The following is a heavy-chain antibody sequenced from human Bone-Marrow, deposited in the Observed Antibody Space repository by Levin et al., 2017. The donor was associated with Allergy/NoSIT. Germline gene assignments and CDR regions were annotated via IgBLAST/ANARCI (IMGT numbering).Heavy chain of an antibody. J-gene: IGHJ4*02. V-gene: IGHV6-1*01. CDR2: TYYRSKWYT. Sequence: SQTLSLTCAISGDSVSNKSVAWNWIRQSPSRGLEWLGRTYYRSKWYTDYAVSVESRITISPDTSKNHFSLHLESVTPADTAVYYCARDRRGYSGDDYFDYWGQGTLVTVSS. D-gene: IGHD5-12*01. CDR3: ARDRRGYSGDDYFDY. CDR1: GDSVSNKSVA.